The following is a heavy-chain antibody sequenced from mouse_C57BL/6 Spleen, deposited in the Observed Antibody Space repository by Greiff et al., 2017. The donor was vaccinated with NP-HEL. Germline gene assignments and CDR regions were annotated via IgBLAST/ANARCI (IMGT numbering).Heavy chain of an antibody. Sequence: QVQLQQSGAELVRPGTSVKLSCKASGYTFTSYWMHWVKQRPGQGLEWIGVIDPSDSYTNYNQKFKGKATLTVDTSSSTAYMQLSSLTSEDSAVYYCASPGAANWAWFAYWGQGTLVTVSA. J-gene: IGHJ3*01. V-gene: IGHV1-59*01. D-gene: IGHD4-1*01. CDR2: IDPSDSYT. CDR3: ASPGAANWAWFAY. CDR1: GYTFTSYW.